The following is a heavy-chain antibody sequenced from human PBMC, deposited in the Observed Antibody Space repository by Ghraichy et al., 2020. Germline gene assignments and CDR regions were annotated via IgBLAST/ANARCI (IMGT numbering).Heavy chain of an antibody. J-gene: IGHJ4*02. CDR2: INHSGST. D-gene: IGHD3-10*01. Sequence: SETLSLTCAVYGGSFSGYYWSWIRQPPGKGLEWIGEINHSGSTNYNPSLKSRVTISVDTSKNQFSLKLSSVTAADTAVYYCARGPRGLPTDYWGQGTLVTVSS. CDR1: GGSFSGYY. V-gene: IGHV4-34*01. CDR3: ARGPRGLPTDY.